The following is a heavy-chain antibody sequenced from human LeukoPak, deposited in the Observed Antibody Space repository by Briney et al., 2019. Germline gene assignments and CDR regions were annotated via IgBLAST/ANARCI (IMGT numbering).Heavy chain of an antibody. Sequence: SVKVSCKASGGTFSSYAISWVRQAPGQGLEWMGGIIPIFGTANYAQKFQGRVTITTDESTSTAYMDLSSLRSEDTAVYYCARGPELERFDYWGQGTLVTVSS. V-gene: IGHV1-69*05. CDR2: IIPIFGTA. CDR1: GGTFSSYA. D-gene: IGHD1-1*01. J-gene: IGHJ4*02. CDR3: ARGPELERFDY.